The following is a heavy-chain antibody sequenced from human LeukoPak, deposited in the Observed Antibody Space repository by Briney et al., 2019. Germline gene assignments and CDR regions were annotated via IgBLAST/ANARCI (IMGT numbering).Heavy chain of an antibody. CDR2: IIPIFGTA. D-gene: IGHD4-17*01. CDR3: ARSHPERRDPYGDYPEPYYYMDV. Sequence: GASVKVSCKASGGTFSSYAISRVRQAPGQGLEWMGGIIPIFGTANYAQKFQGRVTITADESTSTAYMELSSLRSEDTAVYYCARSHPERRDPYGDYPEPYYYMDVWGKGTTVTVSS. J-gene: IGHJ6*03. V-gene: IGHV1-69*13. CDR1: GGTFSSYA.